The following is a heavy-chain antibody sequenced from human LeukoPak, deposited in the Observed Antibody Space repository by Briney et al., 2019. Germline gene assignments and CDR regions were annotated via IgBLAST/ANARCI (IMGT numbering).Heavy chain of an antibody. Sequence: GRSLRLSCAASGFTFDDYAMHWVRQAPGKGLEWVSGISWNSGSIGYADSVKGRFTISRDNAKSSLYLQMNSLRAEDTALYYCATTDYWGQGTLVTVSS. V-gene: IGHV3-9*01. J-gene: IGHJ4*02. CDR3: ATTDY. CDR1: GFTFDDYA. CDR2: ISWNSGSI. D-gene: IGHD1-26*01.